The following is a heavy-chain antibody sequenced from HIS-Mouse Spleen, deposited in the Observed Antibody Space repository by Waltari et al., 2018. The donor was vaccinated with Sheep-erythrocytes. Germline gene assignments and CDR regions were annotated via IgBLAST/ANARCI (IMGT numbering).Heavy chain of an antibody. Sequence: GYTFTSYDINWVRQATGQGLEWMGWMNPNSGNTGYAQKFQGRVTMTRNTSISTAYMELSSLRSEDTAVYYCARGHYSGYDFDYWGQGTLVTVSS. CDR1: GYTFTSYD. V-gene: IGHV1-8*01. CDR2: MNPNSGNT. CDR3: ARGHYSGYDFDY. J-gene: IGHJ4*02. D-gene: IGHD5-12*01.